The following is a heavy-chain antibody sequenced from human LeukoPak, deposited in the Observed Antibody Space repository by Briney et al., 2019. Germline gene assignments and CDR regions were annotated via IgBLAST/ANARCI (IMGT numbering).Heavy chain of an antibody. V-gene: IGHV1-2*02. CDR1: GYIFTGYY. D-gene: IGHD1-26*01. J-gene: IGHJ5*02. CDR3: ARNGQLLSGGNWFDP. Sequence: GASVKVSCKASGYIFTGYYMHWVRQAPGLGPEWMGWINPNNGDTKYAQKFQGRVSMTRDTSITTAYMELSRLRSDDTAFYYCARNGQLLSGGNWFDPWGQGALVTVSS. CDR2: INPNNGDT.